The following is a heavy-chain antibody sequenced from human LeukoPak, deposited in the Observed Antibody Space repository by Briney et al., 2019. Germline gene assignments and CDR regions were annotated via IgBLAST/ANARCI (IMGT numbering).Heavy chain of an antibody. D-gene: IGHD3-22*01. CDR2: IIPIFGTA. V-gene: IGHV1-69*05. Sequence: ASVKVSCKASGGTFSSYAISWVRQAPGQGLEWMGGIIPIFGTANYAQKFQGRVTITTDESTSTAYMELSSLRSEDTAVYYCARDSSSGYYSGPMDVWGKGTTVTVSS. CDR1: GGTFSSYA. J-gene: IGHJ6*04. CDR3: ARDSSSGYYSGPMDV.